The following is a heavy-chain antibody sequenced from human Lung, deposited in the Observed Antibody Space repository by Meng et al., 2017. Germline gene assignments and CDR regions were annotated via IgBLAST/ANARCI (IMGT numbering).Heavy chain of an antibody. J-gene: IGHJ5*02. CDR2: IYWIDDK. V-gene: IGHV2-5*01. CDR1: GFSLSPSGVG. Sequence: SGPTLVKPTQTLTLTCTFSGFSLSPSGVGVGWIRQPPGKALEWLALIYWIDDKRYSPSLKSRLTITKDTSKNQVVLTMTNMDPVDTATYYFAKHYDSSGYYYVWFDPWGQGTLVTVSS. D-gene: IGHD3-22*01. CDR3: AKHYDSSGYYYVWFDP.